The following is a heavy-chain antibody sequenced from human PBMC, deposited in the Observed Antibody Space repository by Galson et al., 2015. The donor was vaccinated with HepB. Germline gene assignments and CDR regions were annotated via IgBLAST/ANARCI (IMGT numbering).Heavy chain of an antibody. V-gene: IGHV3-21*01. CDR2: ISSSSSYI. D-gene: IGHD4-17*01. CDR1: GFTFSSYS. CDR3: ARDLIIRGDYDDVYFDY. J-gene: IGHJ4*02. Sequence: SLRLSCAASGFTFSSYSMNWVRQAPGKGLEWVSSISSSSSYIYYADSVKGRFTISRDNAKNSLYLQMNSLRAEDTAVYYCARDLIIRGDYDDVYFDYWGQGTLVTVSS.